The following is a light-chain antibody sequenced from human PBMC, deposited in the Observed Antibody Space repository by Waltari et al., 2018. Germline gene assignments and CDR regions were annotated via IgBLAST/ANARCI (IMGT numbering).Light chain of an antibody. CDR2: GAS. CDR3: QRYGSSPRVT. J-gene: IGKJ4*01. V-gene: IGKV3-20*01. CDR1: QSVGSNY. Sequence: EIVLTQSPGTLSLSPGERATLSCRASQSVGSNYLVWYQQKPGQAPRLVIYGASSRATGIPDRFSGSGSGTDFTLTISRLEPEDFAVYYCQRYGSSPRVTFGGGTKVEIK.